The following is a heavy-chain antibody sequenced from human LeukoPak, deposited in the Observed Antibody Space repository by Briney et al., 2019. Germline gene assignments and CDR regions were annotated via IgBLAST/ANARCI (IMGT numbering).Heavy chain of an antibody. Sequence: PSETLSLTCTVSGGSISSYCWSWIRQPPGKGLEWIGYIYYSGNTNYNPSHKSRVTISVDTSKNQFSLKLSSVTAADTAVYYCARRHYGSALRDYWGQGTLVTVSS. CDR3: ARRHYGSALRDY. CDR1: GGSISSYC. D-gene: IGHD3-10*01. V-gene: IGHV4-59*08. J-gene: IGHJ4*02. CDR2: IYYSGNT.